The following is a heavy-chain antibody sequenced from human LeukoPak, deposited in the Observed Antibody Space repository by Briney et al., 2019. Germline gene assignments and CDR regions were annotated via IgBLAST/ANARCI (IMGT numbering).Heavy chain of an antibody. V-gene: IGHV4-34*01. CDR1: GGSFSGYY. D-gene: IGHD3-3*01. CDR3: ARSRGSYYDFWSGYYSWFDP. CDR2: INHSGST. Sequence: SETLSLTCAVYGGSFSGYYWSWIRQPPGKGLEWIGEINHSGSTNYNPSLKSRVTISVDTSKNQFSLKLSSVTAADTAVYYCARSRGSYYDFWSGYYSWFDPWGQGTLVTVSS. J-gene: IGHJ5*02.